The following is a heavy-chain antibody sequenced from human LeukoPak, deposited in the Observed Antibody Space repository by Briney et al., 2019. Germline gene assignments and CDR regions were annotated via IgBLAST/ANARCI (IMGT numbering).Heavy chain of an antibody. CDR2: IYYSGST. Sequence: SETLSLTCTVSGVSISSYYWSWLRQPPGKGLEWIGYIYYSGSTNYNPSLKSRVTISEETSKNQFSLKLSSVTAADTAVYYCARGEQLWVLGAFDIWGQGTMVTVSS. D-gene: IGHD5-18*01. CDR3: ARGEQLWVLGAFDI. CDR1: GVSISSYY. J-gene: IGHJ3*02. V-gene: IGHV4-59*01.